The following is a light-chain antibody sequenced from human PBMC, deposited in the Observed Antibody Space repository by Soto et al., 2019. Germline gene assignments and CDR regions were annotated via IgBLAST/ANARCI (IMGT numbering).Light chain of an antibody. CDR3: EQYGSTPLT. Sequence: EIVLTQSPGTLSLSPGERATLSCRASQSVANNYLAWYQQKPGQAPRFLIYDASSRATSIPDRFSGSGSGTDFTLTISRLEPEDFAVYYCEQYGSTPLTFGGGTNVEIK. V-gene: IGKV3-20*01. CDR1: QSVANNY. CDR2: DAS. J-gene: IGKJ4*01.